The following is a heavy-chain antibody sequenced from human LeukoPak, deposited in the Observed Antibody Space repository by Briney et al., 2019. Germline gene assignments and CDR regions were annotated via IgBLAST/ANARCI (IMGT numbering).Heavy chain of an antibody. Sequence: GGSLRLSCAASGFTFSSYGMHWVRQAPGKRLEWVAVIWYDGSNKYYADSAKGRFTISRDNSKNTLYLQMNSLRAEDTAVYYCARGQVDIVATTLGYYFDYWGQGTLVTVSS. J-gene: IGHJ4*02. D-gene: IGHD5-12*01. CDR1: GFTFSSYG. CDR2: IWYDGSNK. CDR3: ARGQVDIVATTLGYYFDY. V-gene: IGHV3-33*01.